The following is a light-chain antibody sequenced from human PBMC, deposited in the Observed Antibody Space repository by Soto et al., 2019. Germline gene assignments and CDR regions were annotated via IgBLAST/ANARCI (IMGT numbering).Light chain of an antibody. V-gene: IGLV2-14*01. CDR1: SSDVGAYNY. CDR2: EVS. CDR3: SSYTSNSTVV. J-gene: IGLJ2*01. Sequence: QSALTQPASVSGSPGQSITISCTGTSSDVGAYNYVSWYQQHPGKAPKLIISEVSNRPSGVSNRFSGSKSGNTASLTISGLQAEDEADYYCSSYTSNSTVVFGGGTKVTVL.